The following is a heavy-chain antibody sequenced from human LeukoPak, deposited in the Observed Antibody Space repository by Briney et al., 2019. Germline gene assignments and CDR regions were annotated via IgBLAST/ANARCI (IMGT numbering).Heavy chain of an antibody. CDR3: ARHGIVDSSRKYYFDY. Sequence: SETLSLTCTVSGDSISRSSFYWGWIRQPPGKGLEWIGSIYYSGTTYYNPSLKSRVTISVDTSKNQFSLKLTSVTAVDTAVYYCARHGIVDSSRKYYFDYWGQGTLVTVSS. CDR2: IYYSGTT. V-gene: IGHV4-39*01. CDR1: GDSISRSSFY. J-gene: IGHJ4*02. D-gene: IGHD6-13*01.